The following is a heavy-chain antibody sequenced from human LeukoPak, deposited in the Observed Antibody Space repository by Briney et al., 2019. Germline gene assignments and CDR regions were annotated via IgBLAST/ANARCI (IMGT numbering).Heavy chain of an antibody. D-gene: IGHD6-19*01. Sequence: GGSLRLSCAASGFTFSDYYMSWIRQAPGKGLEWVSYISSSGSTIYYADSVKGRFTISRDNAKNSLYLQMNSLRAEDTAVYYCARLTAGYSSGWWPLRGYNWFDPWGQGTLVTVSS. J-gene: IGHJ5*02. CDR1: GFTFSDYY. V-gene: IGHV3-11*01. CDR2: ISSSGSTI. CDR3: ARLTAGYSSGWWPLRGYNWFDP.